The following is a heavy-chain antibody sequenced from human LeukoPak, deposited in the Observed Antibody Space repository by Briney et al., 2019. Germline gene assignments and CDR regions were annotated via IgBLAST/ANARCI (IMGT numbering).Heavy chain of an antibody. CDR2: INPNNGGT. CDR1: GYTFFGYY. D-gene: IGHD2-2*01. CDR3: ARGYCDSTSCYLNWFDP. J-gene: IGHJ5*02. Sequence: ASVKVSCKASGYTFFGYYMHWVRQAPGQGLEWMGWINPNNGGTNYAQKFQGRVTMTRDTSISTAYMELSRLRSDDTAVHHCARGYCDSTSCYLNWFDPWGQGTLVTVSS. V-gene: IGHV1-2*02.